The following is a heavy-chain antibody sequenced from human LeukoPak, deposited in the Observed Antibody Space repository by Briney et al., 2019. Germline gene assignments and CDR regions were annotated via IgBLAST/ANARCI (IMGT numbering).Heavy chain of an antibody. CDR3: ARGSVVPAAIGAFDI. Sequence: SETLSLTCTVSGVSISSYYWSWIRQPPGKGLEWIGYIYYSGSTNYNPSLKSRVTISVDTSKNQFSLKLSSVTAADTAVYYCARGSVVPAAIGAFDIWGQGTMVTVSS. J-gene: IGHJ3*02. CDR1: GVSISSYY. V-gene: IGHV4-59*08. CDR2: IYYSGST. D-gene: IGHD2-2*01.